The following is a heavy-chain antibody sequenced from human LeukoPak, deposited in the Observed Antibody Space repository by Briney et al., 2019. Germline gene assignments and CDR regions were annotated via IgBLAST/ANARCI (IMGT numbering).Heavy chain of an antibody. CDR1: GFTFSSYT. Sequence: GRSLRLSCAASGFTFSSYTMNWVRQAPGKGLEWVSSISSSSDYIYYPDSVKGRFTISRDNAKNSLYLQMNDLRADDTAVYYCASSWDYWGQGTLVTVSS. J-gene: IGHJ4*02. CDR2: ISSSSDYI. V-gene: IGHV3-21*01. CDR3: ASSWDY. D-gene: IGHD2-15*01.